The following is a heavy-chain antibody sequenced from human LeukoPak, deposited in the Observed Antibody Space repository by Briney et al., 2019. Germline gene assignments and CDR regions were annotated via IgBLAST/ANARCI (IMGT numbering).Heavy chain of an antibody. CDR1: GFTFSSYW. V-gene: IGHV3-7*01. J-gene: IGHJ6*02. Sequence: GSLRLSCAASGFTFSSYWMSWVRQAPGKGLEWVANIKQDGSEKYYVDSVKGRFTISRDNSKNTLYLQMNSLRAEDTAVYYCARDRNYDFWSGSYYYYGMDVWGQGTTVTVSS. CDR2: IKQDGSEK. D-gene: IGHD3-3*01. CDR3: ARDRNYDFWSGSYYYYGMDV.